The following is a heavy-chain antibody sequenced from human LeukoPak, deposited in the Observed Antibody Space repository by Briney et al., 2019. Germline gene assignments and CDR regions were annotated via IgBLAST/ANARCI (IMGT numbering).Heavy chain of an antibody. Sequence: ASVKVSCKASGYTFTGYYMHWVRQAPGQGLERMGWINPNSGGTNYAQKFQGRVTMTRDTSISTAYMELSRLRSDDTAVYYCARGSGNSVYNWFDPWGQGTLVTVSS. CDR2: INPNSGGT. CDR1: GYTFTGYY. D-gene: IGHD4-23*01. V-gene: IGHV1-2*02. J-gene: IGHJ5*02. CDR3: ARGSGNSVYNWFDP.